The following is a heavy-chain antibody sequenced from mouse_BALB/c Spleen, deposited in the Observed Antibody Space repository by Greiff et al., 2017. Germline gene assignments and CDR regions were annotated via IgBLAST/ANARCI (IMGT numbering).Heavy chain of an antibody. CDR1: GYTFTNYW. Sequence: QVQLQQSGAELVRPGTSVKMSCKAAGYTFTNYWIGWVKQRPGHGLEWIGDIYPGGGYTNYNEMFKGKATLTVDTSSSTAYIQLSSLSSEDSAVYFCARGGRYWYFDVWGAGTTVTVSS. CDR3: ARGGRYWYFDV. V-gene: IGHV1-63*02. CDR2: IYPGGGYT. J-gene: IGHJ1*01.